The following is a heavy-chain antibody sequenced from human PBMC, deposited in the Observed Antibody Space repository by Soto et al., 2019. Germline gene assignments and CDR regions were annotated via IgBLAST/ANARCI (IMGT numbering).Heavy chain of an antibody. Sequence: QVQLVQSGAEVKKPGSSVKVSCKASVGTFSSYAISWVRQAPGQGLEWMGGIIPIFGTANYAQKFQGRVTITADESTSTAYMELSSLRSEDTAVYYCARGTVVTSKSYYYYYGMDVWGQGTTVTVSS. V-gene: IGHV1-69*12. D-gene: IGHD2-21*02. J-gene: IGHJ6*02. CDR3: ARGTVVTSKSYYYYYGMDV. CDR2: IIPIFGTA. CDR1: VGTFSSYA.